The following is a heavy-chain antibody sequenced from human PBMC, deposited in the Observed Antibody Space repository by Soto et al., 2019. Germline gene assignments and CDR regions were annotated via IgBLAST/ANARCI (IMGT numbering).Heavy chain of an antibody. J-gene: IGHJ4*02. Sequence: SETLSLTCTVSGGSISSGGYYWSWIRQHPGKGLEWIGYIYYSGSTYYNPSLESRVTISIDTSKNQFSLKLTSVTAEDTAVYYCARQDSSTWYSAYWGQGTLVTVSS. CDR2: IYYSGST. CDR3: ARQDSSTWYSAY. V-gene: IGHV4-31*03. CDR1: GGSISSGGYY. D-gene: IGHD6-13*01.